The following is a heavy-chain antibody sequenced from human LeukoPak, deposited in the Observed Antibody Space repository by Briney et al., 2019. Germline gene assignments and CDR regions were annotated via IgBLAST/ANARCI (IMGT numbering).Heavy chain of an antibody. Sequence: SETLSLTCTVSGGSISSYYWSWIRQPAGKGLEWIGRIYTSGSTNYNPSLKSRVTMSVDTSKNQFSLKLSSATAADTAVYYCARVGDYYDSSGYPDYWGQGTLVTVSS. J-gene: IGHJ4*02. CDR1: GGSISSYY. CDR3: ARVGDYYDSSGYPDY. CDR2: IYTSGST. V-gene: IGHV4-4*07. D-gene: IGHD3-22*01.